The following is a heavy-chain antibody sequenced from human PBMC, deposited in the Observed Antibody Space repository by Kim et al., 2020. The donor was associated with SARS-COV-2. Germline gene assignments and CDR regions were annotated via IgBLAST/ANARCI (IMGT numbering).Heavy chain of an antibody. D-gene: IGHD6-13*01. Sequence: SETLSLTCTVSGGSISSYYWSWIRQPPGKGLEWIGYIYYSGSTNYNPSLKSRVTISVDTSKNQFSLKLSSVTAADTAVYYCARRYSSNWFDPWGQGTLVTVSS. CDR2: IYYSGST. V-gene: IGHV4-59*13. CDR3: ARRYSSNWFDP. J-gene: IGHJ5*02. CDR1: GGSISSYY.